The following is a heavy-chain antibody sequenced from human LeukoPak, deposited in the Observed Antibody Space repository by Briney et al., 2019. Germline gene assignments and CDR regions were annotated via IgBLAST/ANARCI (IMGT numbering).Heavy chain of an antibody. CDR3: ARDAGARSYYDSSGSPIGY. V-gene: IGHV1-46*01. D-gene: IGHD3-22*01. CDR2: INPSGGST. J-gene: IGHJ4*02. CDR1: GYTFTSYY. Sequence: ASVKVSCKASGYTFTSYYMHWVRQAPGQGLEWMGIINPSGGSTSYAQKFQGRVTMTRGTSTSTVYMELSSLRSEDTAVYYCARDAGARSYYDSSGSPIGYWGQGTLVTVSS.